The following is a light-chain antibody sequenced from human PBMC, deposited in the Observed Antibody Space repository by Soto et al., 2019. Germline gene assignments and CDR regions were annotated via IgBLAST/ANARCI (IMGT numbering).Light chain of an antibody. J-gene: IGKJ5*01. CDR2: GAP. Sequence: PGEKVSLSCSASQSVTPRLAWYQHKPGHAPTLLMSGAPNQASCVPVMFSGSGSGTDFPLTITRLEPEDFALYYCQQYGRSPITSGLGTGMEIK. CDR1: QSVTPR. CDR3: QQYGRSPIT. V-gene: IGKV3-20*01.